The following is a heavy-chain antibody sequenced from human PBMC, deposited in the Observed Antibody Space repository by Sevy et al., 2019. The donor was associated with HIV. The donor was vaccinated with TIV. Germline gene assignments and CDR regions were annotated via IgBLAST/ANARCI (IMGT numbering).Heavy chain of an antibody. CDR3: ARDGNSGYDGKYNWFDP. CDR2: IIPIFGTA. V-gene: IGHV1-69*13. Sequence: ASVKVSCKASGGTFSSYAISWVRQAPGQGLEWMGGIIPIFGTANYALKFQGRVTITADESTSTAYMELSSLRSEDTAVYYCARDGNSGYDGKYNWFDPWGQGTLVTVSS. J-gene: IGHJ5*02. D-gene: IGHD5-12*01. CDR1: GGTFSSYA.